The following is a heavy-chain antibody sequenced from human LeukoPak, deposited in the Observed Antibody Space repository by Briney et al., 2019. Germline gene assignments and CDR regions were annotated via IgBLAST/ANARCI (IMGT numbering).Heavy chain of an antibody. D-gene: IGHD2-2*01. CDR3: ARVGVPAAVFDY. Sequence: SDTLSLPCPVSGGSISTGAYYWSWIRQPPGKGLEWIGYIHYSGITSYNPSLKSRFTISVDTSNNQFSLRLSSVTAADTAVYFCARVGVPAAVFDYWGQGTLVSVSS. CDR1: GGSISTGAYY. CDR2: IHYSGIT. J-gene: IGHJ4*02. V-gene: IGHV4-30-4*02.